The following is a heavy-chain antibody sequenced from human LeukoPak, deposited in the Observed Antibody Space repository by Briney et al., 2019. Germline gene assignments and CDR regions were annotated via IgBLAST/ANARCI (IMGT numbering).Heavy chain of an antibody. CDR3: ARILTGFCSSTSCYSRGFDP. Sequence: SETLSLTCAVYGGSFSGYYWSWIRQPPGKGLEWIGEINHSGSTNYNPSLKSRVTISVDTSKNQFSLKLSSVTAADTAVYYCARILTGFCSSTSCYSRGFDPWGQGTLVTVSS. J-gene: IGHJ5*02. CDR1: GGSFSGYY. V-gene: IGHV4-34*01. CDR2: INHSGST. D-gene: IGHD2-2*02.